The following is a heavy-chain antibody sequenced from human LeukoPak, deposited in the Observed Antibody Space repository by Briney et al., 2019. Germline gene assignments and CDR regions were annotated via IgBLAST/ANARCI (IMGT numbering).Heavy chain of an antibody. J-gene: IGHJ4*02. CDR3: AREGYDFCRGYCTANREILFDY. V-gene: IGHV4-34*01. CDR2: INHSEST. D-gene: IGHD3-3*01. Sequence: SETLSLTCAVYGGSFSGYYWSWIRQSPGRGLEWIGEINHSESTNYNPSLKSRVTISVDTSKNQFSLKLSSVTAADTAVYCCAREGYDFCRGYCTANREILFDYWGQGTLVTVSS. CDR1: GGSFSGYY.